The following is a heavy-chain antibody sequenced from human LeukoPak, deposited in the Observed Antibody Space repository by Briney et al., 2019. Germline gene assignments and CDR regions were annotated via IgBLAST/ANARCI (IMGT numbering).Heavy chain of an antibody. J-gene: IGHJ4*02. CDR1: RFTFDAFG. V-gene: IGHV3-20*04. Sequence: RRSLSLSCAASRFTFDAFGMTWVRQAPGKGLESVSATRGDAGSTGYADSVKGRFTISRDNAKNSLYLQMNSLRVEDTALYYCARVWAWGSGNYFDNWGQGTLVTVSS. D-gene: IGHD7-27*01. CDR2: TRGDAGST. CDR3: ARVWAWGSGNYFDN.